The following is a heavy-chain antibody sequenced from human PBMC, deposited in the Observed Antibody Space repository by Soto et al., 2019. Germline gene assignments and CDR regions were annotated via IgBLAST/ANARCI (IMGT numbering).Heavy chain of an antibody. J-gene: IGHJ4*02. D-gene: IGHD3-10*02. CDR1: GGCFSGYY. V-gene: IGHV4-34*01. CDR3: ARRKGLAFCSGSYYKSPSNFAY. Sequence: PSETLSITSAVYGGCFSGYYWSWIRQPPGKGLEWIGEINHSGSTNYNPSLKSRVTISVDTSKNQFSLKLSSVTAADTAVYYCARRKGLAFCSGSYYKSPSNFAYWAQGTLVTVSS. CDR2: INHSGST.